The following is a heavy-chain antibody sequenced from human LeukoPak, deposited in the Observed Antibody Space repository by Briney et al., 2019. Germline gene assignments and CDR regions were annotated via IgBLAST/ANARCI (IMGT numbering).Heavy chain of an antibody. CDR1: GGSISNDD. V-gene: IGHV4-59*01. Sequence: PSETLSLTCTVSGGSISNDDWSWIRQPPGKGLEWIGYIYYSGSTNYNPSLKSRVTISINTSKNQFSLKLSSVTAADTAVYYCAKDGPSYYYDSSGSDRYYFDYWGQGTLVTVSS. CDR3: AKDGPSYYYDSSGSDRYYFDY. CDR2: IYYSGST. J-gene: IGHJ4*02. D-gene: IGHD3-22*01.